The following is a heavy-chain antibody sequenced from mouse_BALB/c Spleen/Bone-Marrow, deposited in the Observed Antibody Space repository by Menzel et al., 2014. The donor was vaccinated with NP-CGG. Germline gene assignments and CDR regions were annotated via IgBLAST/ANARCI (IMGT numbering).Heavy chain of an antibody. D-gene: IGHD3-3*01. Sequence: AQLQESGAELVRPGASVKLSCKAPGYSFTSYWMNWVKQRPGQGLEWIGMIHLSDSESRLNQKFKDKATLTVDKSSSTAYMQRSSPASEVSAVYYCTRYDLTTRAFAYWGQGTLVTVSA. CDR2: IHLSDSES. CDR1: GYSFTSYW. V-gene: IGHV1S82*01. J-gene: IGHJ3*01. CDR3: TRYDLTTRAFAY.